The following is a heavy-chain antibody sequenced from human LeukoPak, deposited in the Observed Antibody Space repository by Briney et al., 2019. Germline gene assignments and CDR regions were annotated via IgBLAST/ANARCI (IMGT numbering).Heavy chain of an antibody. Sequence: GGSLRLSCAASGLTYRNYYFSWVRQAPGKGLEWISYISDDGSYANYADSVRGRFTISRDNAKNSLFLQMNSLGVEDTAVYYCAKERAGYTNPYYFDYWGQGTLVTVSS. CDR2: ISDDGSYA. J-gene: IGHJ4*02. CDR3: AKERAGYTNPYYFDY. CDR1: GLTYRNYY. V-gene: IGHV3-11*05. D-gene: IGHD3-16*02.